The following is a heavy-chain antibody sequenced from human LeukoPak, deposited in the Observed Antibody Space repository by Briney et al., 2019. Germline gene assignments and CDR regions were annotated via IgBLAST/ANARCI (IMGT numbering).Heavy chain of an antibody. CDR1: GFTFSSYA. CDR2: ISGSGGST. V-gene: IGHV3-23*01. CDR3: AKDHLPKSRTIWN. Sequence: GGSLRLSCAASGFTFSSYAMSWVRQAPGEGLEWVSAISGSGGSTYYAGSVKGRFTISRDNSKNTLYLQMNSLRAEDTAVYYCAKDHLPKSRTIWNWGQGTLVTVSS. J-gene: IGHJ1*01. D-gene: IGHD1-1*01.